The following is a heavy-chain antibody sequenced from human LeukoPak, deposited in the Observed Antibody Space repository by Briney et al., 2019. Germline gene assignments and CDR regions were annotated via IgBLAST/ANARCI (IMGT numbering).Heavy chain of an antibody. CDR2: ISGSGGST. Sequence: QPGGSLRLSCAASGFTFSSYAMSWVRQAPGKGLEWVSAISGSGGSTYYADSVKGRFTISRDNSKNTLYLQMNSLRAEDTAVYYCARVHYYYYGMDVWGQGTTVTVSS. J-gene: IGHJ6*01. CDR3: ARVHYYYYGMDV. V-gene: IGHV3-23*01. CDR1: GFTFSSYA. D-gene: IGHD1-1*01.